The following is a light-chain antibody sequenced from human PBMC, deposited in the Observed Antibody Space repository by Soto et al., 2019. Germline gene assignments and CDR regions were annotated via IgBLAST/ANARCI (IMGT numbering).Light chain of an antibody. CDR3: QQYNDWPLT. CDR2: GAF. CDR1: QSVSSN. J-gene: IGKJ1*01. V-gene: IGKV3-15*01. Sequence: EIVMTQSPVTLSVSPGERVTLSCRASQSVSSNLAWYQPKPGQAPSLLIYGAFTRATGIPARFSGTGSGTEFTLTISSLQSEDFALYYCQQYNDWPLTFGQGTKVDIK.